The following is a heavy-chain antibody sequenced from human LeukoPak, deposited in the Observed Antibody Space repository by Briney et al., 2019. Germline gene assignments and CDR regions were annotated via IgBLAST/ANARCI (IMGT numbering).Heavy chain of an antibody. J-gene: IGHJ4*02. Sequence: GGSLRLSCAASGFTFSSYGMHWVRQAPGKGLEWVAVISYDGSNKYYADPLKGRFTISRDNSKNTLYLQMNSLRAEDTAVYYCAKAPLYGDYFDYWGQGTLVTVSS. CDR1: GFTFSSYG. CDR2: ISYDGSNK. CDR3: AKAPLYGDYFDY. D-gene: IGHD4-17*01. V-gene: IGHV3-30*18.